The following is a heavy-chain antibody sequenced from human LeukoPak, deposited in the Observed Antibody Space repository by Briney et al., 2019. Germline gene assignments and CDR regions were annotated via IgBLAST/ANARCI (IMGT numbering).Heavy chain of an antibody. V-gene: IGHV3-53*01. Sequence: RPGGSLRLSCAASGFTVSSNYMSWVRQAPGKGLEWVSVIYSGGSTYYADSVKGRLTISRDNAKNSLYLQMNSLRAEDTAVYYCAREMYYYGSGSYYNYCIDPWGQGTLVTVSS. CDR2: IYSGGST. CDR3: AREMYYYGSGSYYNYCIDP. D-gene: IGHD3-10*01. CDR1: GFTVSSNY. J-gene: IGHJ5*02.